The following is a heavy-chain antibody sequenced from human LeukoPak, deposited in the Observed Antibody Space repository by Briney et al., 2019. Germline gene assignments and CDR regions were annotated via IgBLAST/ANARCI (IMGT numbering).Heavy chain of an antibody. V-gene: IGHV1-69*13. CDR1: GGTFSSHS. D-gene: IGHD5-18*01. CDR3: ASLLGYSYGYGDY. Sequence: SVKVSCKASGGTFSSHSLNWVRQTPGQGLEWMGGIIPMSITTKYAPKFQGRVTITADESTSTAYMELSSLRSEDTAVYYCASLLGYSYGYGDYWGQGTLVTVSS. J-gene: IGHJ4*02. CDR2: IIPMSITT.